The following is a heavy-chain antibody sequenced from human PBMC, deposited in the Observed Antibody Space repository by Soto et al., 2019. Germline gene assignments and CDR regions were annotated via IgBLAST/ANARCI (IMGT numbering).Heavy chain of an antibody. CDR2: ISYDGSNK. CDR1: GFTFSSFP. J-gene: IGHJ4*02. CDR3: ARRGGGYSGTYLGYFDY. V-gene: IGHV3-30-3*01. D-gene: IGHD1-26*01. Sequence: QVQLVESGGGVVQPGRSLRLSCAASGFTFSSFPMHWVRQAPDKGLEWVAVISYDGSNKYYADSVKGRFTISRDNSKNTLYLQMNSLRAEDTAVYYCARRGGGYSGTYLGYFDYWGQGTLVTVSS.